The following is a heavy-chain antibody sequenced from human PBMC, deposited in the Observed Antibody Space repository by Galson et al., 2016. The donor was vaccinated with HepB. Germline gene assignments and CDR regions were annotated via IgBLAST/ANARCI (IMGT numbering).Heavy chain of an antibody. J-gene: IGHJ3*02. D-gene: IGHD3-9*01. CDR3: ARRRNPGHYVDWSYSFDS. CDR1: GFSLSTSGVG. Sequence: PALVKPTQTLTLTCIFSGFSLSTSGVGMGWIRQPPGKAPEWLALTHWDDDKRYNPSLKSRHTIPNDTSKNQIVLTMTNMDPVETATYYWARRRNPGHYVDWSYSFDSWGQGTRVPASS. V-gene: IGHV2-5*02. CDR2: THWDDDK.